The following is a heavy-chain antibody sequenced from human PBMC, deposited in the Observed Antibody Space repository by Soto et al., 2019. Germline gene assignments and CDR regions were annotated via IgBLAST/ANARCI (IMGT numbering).Heavy chain of an antibody. CDR1: GYSFTSYW. D-gene: IGHD5-18*01. CDR3: ASHTAMVTTDYYYYYGMDV. Sequence: PGESLKISCKGSGYSFTSYWIGWVRQMPGKGLEWMGIIYPGDSDTRYSPSFQGQVTISADKSSSTAYLQWSSLKASDTAMYYCASHTAMVTTDYYYYYGMDVWGQGTTVTVSS. CDR2: IYPGDSDT. V-gene: IGHV5-51*01. J-gene: IGHJ6*02.